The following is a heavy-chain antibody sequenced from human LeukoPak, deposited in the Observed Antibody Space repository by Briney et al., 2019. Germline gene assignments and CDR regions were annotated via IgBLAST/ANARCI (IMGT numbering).Heavy chain of an antibody. D-gene: IGHD4-17*01. CDR1: GFTSSSYG. Sequence: GGSLRLSCAASGFTSSSYGMNWVRQAPGKGLEWVSYISSSSNTIYYADSVKGRFTISRDNAKNSLYLQMNSLRDEDTAVYYCASRTMTTKAFDIWGQGTMVTVSS. V-gene: IGHV3-48*02. CDR2: ISSSSNTI. CDR3: ASRTMTTKAFDI. J-gene: IGHJ3*02.